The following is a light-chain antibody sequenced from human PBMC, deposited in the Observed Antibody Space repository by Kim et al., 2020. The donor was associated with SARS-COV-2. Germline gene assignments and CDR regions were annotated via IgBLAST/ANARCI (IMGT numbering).Light chain of an antibody. CDR1: RSNIGEGYD. J-gene: IGLJ1*01. CDR2: GNS. Sequence: VTISCTGSRSNIGEGYDVHWYQQLPGTAPKLLIYGNSNRPSGVPDRFSGSKSGTSASLAITGLQAEDEADYYCQSYDSSLSGSGVFGTGTKVTVL. V-gene: IGLV1-40*01. CDR3: QSYDSSLSGSGV.